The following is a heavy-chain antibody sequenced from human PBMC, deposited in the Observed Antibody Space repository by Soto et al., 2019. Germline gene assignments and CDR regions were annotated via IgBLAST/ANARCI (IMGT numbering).Heavy chain of an antibody. D-gene: IGHD3-3*01. CDR3: ARDGLELEWLLRVYSYMDV. CDR2: INSDGTST. Sequence: EVQLVESGGGLVQPGGSLRLSCAVSGFAFSSYWMHWVRQTPGKGLVWVSRINSDGTSTAYADSVKGRFTISRDNAKDTLYLEMNSLRAEDTAVYYCARDGLELEWLLRVYSYMDVWGKGTTVTVSS. CDR1: GFAFSSYW. V-gene: IGHV3-74*01. J-gene: IGHJ6*03.